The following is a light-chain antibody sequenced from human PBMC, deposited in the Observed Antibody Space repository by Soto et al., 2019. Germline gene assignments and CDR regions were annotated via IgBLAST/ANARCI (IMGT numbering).Light chain of an antibody. CDR1: QSDSANS. CDR2: EIS. V-gene: IGKV3-20*01. CDR3: LHYGLSPYT. Sequence: EIVLTQSPATLSLSPGERATLSCRASQSDSANSLAWYQQQPGQAPRLLIYEISKRAADIPDRFSGSGSATDFTLTISGLEPEDFVVYYCLHYGLSPYTFGPGTKLEIK. J-gene: IGKJ2*01.